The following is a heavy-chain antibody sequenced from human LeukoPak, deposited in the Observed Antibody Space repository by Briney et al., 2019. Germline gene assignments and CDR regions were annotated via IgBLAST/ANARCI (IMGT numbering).Heavy chain of an antibody. CDR2: INHSGST. V-gene: IGHV4-34*01. D-gene: IGHD3-16*01. Sequence: SETLSLTCAVYGGSFSGYYWSWIRQPPGKGLEWIGEINHSGSTHYNPSLKSRVTISVDTSKNQFSLKLSSVTAADTAVYYCARTRGRITITFGGVHFDYWGQGTLVTVSS. CDR1: GGSFSGYY. CDR3: ARTRGRITITFGGVHFDY. J-gene: IGHJ4*02.